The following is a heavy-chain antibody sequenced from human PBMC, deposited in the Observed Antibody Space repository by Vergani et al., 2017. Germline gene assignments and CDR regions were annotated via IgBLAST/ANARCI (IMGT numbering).Heavy chain of an antibody. V-gene: IGHV3-48*04. J-gene: IGHJ6*03. CDR3: ARVGDFGPGRGVFYMDV. CDR2: ISSSSSII. Sequence: EVQLVESGGGLVQPGGSLRLSCAASGFTFSSYSMNWVRQAPGKGLEWVSYISSSSSIIYYADSVKGRFTISRDNAKNSLYLQMNSLRAEDTAVYYCARVGDFGPGRGVFYMDVWGKGTTVTVSS. D-gene: IGHD3-3*01. CDR1: GFTFSSYS.